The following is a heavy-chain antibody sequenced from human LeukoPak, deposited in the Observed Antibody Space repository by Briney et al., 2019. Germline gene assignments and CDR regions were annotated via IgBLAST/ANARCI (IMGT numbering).Heavy chain of an antibody. V-gene: IGHV5-51*01. CDR1: GYSFTSYW. J-gene: IGHJ6*02. CDR3: ARGKKDDYGDYPYYYYGMDV. Sequence: GESLKISCKGSGYSFTSYWIGWVRQMPGKGLEWMGIIHPGDSDTRYSPSFQGQVTISADKSISTAYLQWSSLKASDTAMYYCARGKKDDYGDYPYYYYGMDVWGQGTTVTVSS. CDR2: IHPGDSDT. D-gene: IGHD4-17*01.